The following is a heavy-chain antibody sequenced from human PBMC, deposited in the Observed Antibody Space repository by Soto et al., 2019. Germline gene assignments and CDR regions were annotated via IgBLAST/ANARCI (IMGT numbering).Heavy chain of an antibody. Sequence: SVKVSCKASGGTFSSYAISWVRQAPGQGLEWMGGTFPMFGKANYAQKFQGRVTISANKSTSTAYMELSSLTSEDTAVYYCATVDISTWIDGMDVWGQGTTVTVSS. V-gene: IGHV1-69*06. CDR2: TFPMFGKA. D-gene: IGHD6-13*01. J-gene: IGHJ6*02. CDR3: ATVDISTWIDGMDV. CDR1: GGTFSSYA.